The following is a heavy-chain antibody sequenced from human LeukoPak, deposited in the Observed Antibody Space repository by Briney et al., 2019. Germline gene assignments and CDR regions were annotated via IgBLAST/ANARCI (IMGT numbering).Heavy chain of an antibody. Sequence: ASVKVSCKASGYTFTSYAMHWVRQAPGQGLEWMGWMNPNSGNTGYAQKFQGRVTITRNTSISTAYMELSSLRSEDTAVYYCARGDYDFWSGRISGWFDPWGQGTLVTVSS. CDR1: GYTFTSYA. V-gene: IGHV1-8*03. CDR3: ARGDYDFWSGRISGWFDP. J-gene: IGHJ5*02. D-gene: IGHD3-3*01. CDR2: MNPNSGNT.